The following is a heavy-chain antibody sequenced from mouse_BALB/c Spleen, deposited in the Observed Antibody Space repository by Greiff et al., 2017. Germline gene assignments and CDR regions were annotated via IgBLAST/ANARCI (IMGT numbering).Heavy chain of an antibody. D-gene: IGHD2-4*01. V-gene: IGHV1-7*01. J-gene: IGHJ3*01. CDR1: GYTFTSYW. CDR2: INPSTGYT. CDR3: ARYPYDYDGGFAY. Sequence: QVQLQQSGAELAKPGASVKMSCKASGYTFTSYWMHWVKQRPGQGLEWIGYINPSTGYTEYNQKFKDKATLTADKSSSTAYMQLSILTSEDSAVYYCARYPYDYDGGFAYWGQGTLVTVSA.